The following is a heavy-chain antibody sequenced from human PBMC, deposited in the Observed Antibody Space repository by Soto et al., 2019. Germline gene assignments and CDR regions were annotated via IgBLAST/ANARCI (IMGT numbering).Heavy chain of an antibody. D-gene: IGHD6-6*01. J-gene: IGHJ5*02. CDR2: MNPNSGNT. CDR1: GYTFTSYD. V-gene: IGHV1-8*01. Sequence: ASVKVSCKASGYTFTSYDINWVRQATGQGLEWMGWMNPNSGNTGYAQKFQGRVTMTRNTSISTAYMELSSLRSEDTAVYYCARAKSSSPPWFDPWGQGTLVTVSS. CDR3: ARAKSSSPPWFDP.